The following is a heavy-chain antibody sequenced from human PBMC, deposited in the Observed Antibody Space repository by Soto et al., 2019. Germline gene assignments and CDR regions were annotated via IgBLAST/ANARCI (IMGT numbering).Heavy chain of an antibody. CDR2: ISAHSGDT. V-gene: IGHV1-18*01. Sequence: QVQLVQSGPEVKKPGASVKVSCKASGYTFTSYGFSWVRQAPGQGLEWMGWISAHSGDTIYAQKFQDRITMTTDTSTNTAYLELRSLKSGDTAVFYCARSSGTYPPSRYYYGLDVWGQGTTVTVSS. J-gene: IGHJ6*02. D-gene: IGHD1-26*01. CDR1: GYTFTSYG. CDR3: ARSSGTYPPSRYYYGLDV.